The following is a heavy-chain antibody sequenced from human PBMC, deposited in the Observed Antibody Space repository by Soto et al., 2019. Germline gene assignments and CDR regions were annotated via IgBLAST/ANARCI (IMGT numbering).Heavy chain of an antibody. CDR2: INAGNGNT. CDR1: GYTFTSYA. Sequence: ASVKVSCKASGYTFTSYAMHWVRQAPGQRLEWMGWINAGNGNTKYSQKFQGRVTITRDTSASTAYMELSSLRSEDTAVYYCARGRLLEWKGYWYFDLWGRGTLVTVSS. CDR3: ARGRLLEWKGYWYFDL. V-gene: IGHV1-3*01. J-gene: IGHJ2*01. D-gene: IGHD3-3*01.